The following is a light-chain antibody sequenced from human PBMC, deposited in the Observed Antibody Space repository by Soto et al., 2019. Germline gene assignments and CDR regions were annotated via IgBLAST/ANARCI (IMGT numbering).Light chain of an antibody. CDR3: QQYNNSPEYT. CDR1: QSVTSRY. J-gene: IGKJ2*01. V-gene: IGKV3-20*01. Sequence: EIVLTQSPGTLSLSPGERATLSCKASQSVTSRYLAWYQQKPGQAPRLLIYGASSRATGIPDRFSGSGSGTDFTLTISRLEPEDLAVYFCQQYNNSPEYTFGQGTKLEIK. CDR2: GAS.